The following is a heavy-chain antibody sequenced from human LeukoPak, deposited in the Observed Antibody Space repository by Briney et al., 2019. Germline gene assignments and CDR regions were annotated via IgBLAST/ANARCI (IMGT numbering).Heavy chain of an antibody. CDR3: ARDRGVPGPGNALDI. J-gene: IGHJ3*02. CDR2: VKPKSGDS. CDR1: GYTFTNYH. D-gene: IGHD2-8*01. V-gene: IGHV1-2*06. Sequence: ASVKVSCKASGYTFTNYHMHWVRQAPGQGLEWLGLVKPKSGDSDFVQKFRGRVTVTTDVSTTTIHMELSNLRSDDTAVYYCARDRGVPGPGNALDIWGQGTMVTVSS.